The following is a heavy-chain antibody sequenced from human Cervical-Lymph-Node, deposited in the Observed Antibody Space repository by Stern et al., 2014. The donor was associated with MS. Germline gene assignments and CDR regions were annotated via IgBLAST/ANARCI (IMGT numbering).Heavy chain of an antibody. Sequence: QVPLKESGPALVKPTQTLTLTCTFSGFSLTTNGMCVSWIRQSPGKALEWLARIDWDDETYYSTSLKTRLTISKDTSKNQVVLTIANMYPVDSATYYCAHGSTSCYWADHWGQGTLVTVSS. J-gene: IGHJ4*02. V-gene: IGHV2-70*15. CDR3: AHGSTSCYWADH. CDR1: GFSLTTNGMC. D-gene: IGHD2-2*01. CDR2: IDWDDET.